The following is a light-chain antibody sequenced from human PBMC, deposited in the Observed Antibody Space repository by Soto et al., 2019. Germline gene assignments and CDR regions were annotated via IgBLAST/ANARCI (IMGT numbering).Light chain of an antibody. CDR2: GAS. CDR3: QERTGWPPWT. CDR1: QSVSSNL. Sequence: EIVLAQSPGTLSLSPGERATLSCRASQSVSSNLLAWYQEKPGQAPRLLIYGASTRATGIPDRFSGSGSGTDFTLAISTLEPEDFAVYYCQERTGWPPWTFGQGTKVEIE. J-gene: IGKJ1*01. V-gene: IGKV3D-20*02.